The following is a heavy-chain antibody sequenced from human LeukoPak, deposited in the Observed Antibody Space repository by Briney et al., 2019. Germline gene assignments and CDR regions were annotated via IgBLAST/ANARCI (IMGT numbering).Heavy chain of an antibody. V-gene: IGHV4-34*01. D-gene: IGHD3-22*01. Sequence: SETLSLTCAVYGGSFSGYYWSWIRQPPGKGLEWIGEINHSGSTNYNPSLKSRVTISVDTSKNQFSLKLSSVTAADTAVYYCARGAGYYYDSSGYYYFDYWGQGTLVTVSS. CDR3: ARGAGYYYDSSGYYYFDY. CDR2: INHSGST. CDR1: GGSFSGYY. J-gene: IGHJ4*02.